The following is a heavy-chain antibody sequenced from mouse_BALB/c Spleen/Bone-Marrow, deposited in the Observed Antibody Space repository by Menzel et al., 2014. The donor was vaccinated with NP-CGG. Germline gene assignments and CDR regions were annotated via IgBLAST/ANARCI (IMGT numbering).Heavy chain of an antibody. J-gene: IGHJ4*01. CDR1: GLNIKDTY. CDR2: MDPANGNT. D-gene: IGHD3-2*02. Sequence: VQLQQSGAELVKPGASVKLSCTASGLNIKDTYMHWVKQRPAQGLEWIGRMDPANGNTKSDPKFQGKATITADTSSNTAYLQLSSLTSEDTAVYYCAREATYAMDYWGQGTSVTVSS. CDR3: AREATYAMDY. V-gene: IGHV14-3*02.